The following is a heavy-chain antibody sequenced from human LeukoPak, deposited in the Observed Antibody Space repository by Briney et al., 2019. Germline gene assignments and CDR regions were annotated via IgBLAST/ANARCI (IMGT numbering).Heavy chain of an antibody. CDR3: VRHVEYLAPER. CDR2: DRGRENHYQP. CDR1: GIPFACSA. J-gene: IGHJ3*01. Sequence: GESLKLSCAASGIPFACSAVHWLRQPCGKGREWVGCDRGRENHYQPVYGESGNRLIIISRDDSMNTASLRKHSRRSDDTLFYFCVRHVEYLAPERWGQGTMVTVCS. D-gene: IGHD2/OR15-2a*01. V-gene: IGHV3-73*01.